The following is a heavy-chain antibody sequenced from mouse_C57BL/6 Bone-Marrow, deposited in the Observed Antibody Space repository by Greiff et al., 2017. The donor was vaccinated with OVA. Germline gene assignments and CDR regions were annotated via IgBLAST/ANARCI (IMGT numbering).Heavy chain of an antibody. CDR2: ILPGSGST. D-gene: IGHD1-1*01. CDR1: GYTFTGYW. J-gene: IGHJ3*01. CDR3: ARSFHYYGSSPPWFAY. Sequence: QVQLKESGAELMKPGASVKLSCKATGYTFTGYWIEWVKQRPGHGLEWIGEILPGSGSTNYNEKFKGKATFTADTSSNTAYMQLSSLTTEDSAIYYCARSFHYYGSSPPWFAYWGQGTLVTVSA. V-gene: IGHV1-9*01.